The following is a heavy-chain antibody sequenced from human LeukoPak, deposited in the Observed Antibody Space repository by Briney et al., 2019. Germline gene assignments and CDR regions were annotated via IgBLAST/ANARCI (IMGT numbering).Heavy chain of an antibody. CDR1: GXTFSSYW. J-gene: IGHJ4*02. CDR3: ARDPKNNYFDY. CDR2: INSDGSST. Sequence: PGGSLRLSCAASGXTFSSYWMHWVRQAPGKGLVWVSRINSDGSSTSYADSVKGRFTISRDNAKNTLHLQMNSLRAEDTAVFYCARDPKNNYFDYWGQGTLVTVSS. V-gene: IGHV3-74*01.